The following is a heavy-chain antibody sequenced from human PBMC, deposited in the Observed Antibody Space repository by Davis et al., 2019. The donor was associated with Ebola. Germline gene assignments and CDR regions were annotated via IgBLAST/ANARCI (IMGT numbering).Heavy chain of an antibody. D-gene: IGHD3-3*01. J-gene: IGHJ6*04. Sequence: GESLKISCAASGFTFSNYGMHWVRQAPGKGLEWVAVISSDGITKYYGDSVKGRFTISRDNSKNTLYLQMNSLSAEDTAVYYCAKSGLSFGVVKYHYGMDVWGKGTTVTVSS. CDR3: AKSGLSFGVVKYHYGMDV. V-gene: IGHV3-30*18. CDR1: GFTFSNYG. CDR2: ISSDGITK.